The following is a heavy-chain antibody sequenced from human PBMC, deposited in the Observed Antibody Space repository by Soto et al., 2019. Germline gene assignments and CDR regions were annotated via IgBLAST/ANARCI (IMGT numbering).Heavy chain of an antibody. CDR2: MYHSGST. Sequence: QVQLQESGPGLVKPSETLSLTCSVSGDSITRHYWSWIRQTPGKGLEWIGYMYHSGSTTYNPSLQSRVTISVDTSKNQFSLKLTSVTAADTAVYYCATSVIGTTEIFDYWGQGTLVAVSS. D-gene: IGHD1-1*01. J-gene: IGHJ4*02. V-gene: IGHV4-4*08. CDR1: GDSITRHY. CDR3: ATSVIGTTEIFDY.